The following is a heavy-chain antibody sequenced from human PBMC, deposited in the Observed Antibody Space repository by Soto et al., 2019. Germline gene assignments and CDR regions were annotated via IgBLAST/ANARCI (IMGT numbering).Heavy chain of an antibody. CDR2: ISAYKTNT. V-gene: IGHV1-18*01. D-gene: IGHD1-26*01. J-gene: IGHJ4*01. CDR1: GYTLLNFG. CDR3: ARESVGSYHRHFDY. Sequence: GASVKVSCKASGYTLLNFGLSWVRQAPGQGLEWMGCISAYKTNTNYAQRFQGRVTMTTDTSTNTAFMELRGLRSDDTAFYYCARESVGSYHRHFDYWGQGTLVTVS.